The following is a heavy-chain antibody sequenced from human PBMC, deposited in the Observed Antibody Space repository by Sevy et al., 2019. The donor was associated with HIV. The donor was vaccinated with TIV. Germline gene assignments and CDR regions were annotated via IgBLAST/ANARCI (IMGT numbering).Heavy chain of an antibody. J-gene: IGHJ4*02. CDR3: ARAIGVWPLYPFDY. Sequence: SETLSLTCTVSSGSINNYYWNWVRQPPGKGLEWIGYIDDSGTTKYNASLERRVTMSVDTSKSHFSLRLSSVTAADTAIYYCARAIGVWPLYPFDYWGQGALVTVSS. CDR1: SGSINNYY. CDR2: IDDSGTT. V-gene: IGHV4-59*01.